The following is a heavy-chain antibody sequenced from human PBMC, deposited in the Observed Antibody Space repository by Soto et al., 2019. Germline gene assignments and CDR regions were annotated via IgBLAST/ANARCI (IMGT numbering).Heavy chain of an antibody. V-gene: IGHV4-30-4*02. D-gene: IGHD6-13*01. CDR1: GGSISSGDYY. CDR2: IYYSGST. Sequence: SVTLSLTCTVSGGSISSGDYYWSWIRQPPGKGLEWIGYIYYSGSTYYNPSLKSRVTISGDTSKNQFSLKLSSVTAADTAVYYCAKVSSSWYSGFLDLWGQGTLVTVSS. CDR3: AKVSSSWYSGFLDL. J-gene: IGHJ5*02.